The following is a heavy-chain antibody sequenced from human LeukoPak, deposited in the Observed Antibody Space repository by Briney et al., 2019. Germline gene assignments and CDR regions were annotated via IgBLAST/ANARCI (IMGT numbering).Heavy chain of an antibody. CDR3: ARVNYATGYFDY. CDR2: INHSGST. D-gene: IGHD3-16*01. J-gene: IGHJ4*02. V-gene: IGHV4-34*01. CDR1: GGSFSGYY. Sequence: SETLSLTCAVYGGSFSGYYWSWIRQPPGKGLEWIGEINHSGSTDYNPSLKSRVTISVDTSKNQFSLKLSSVTAADTAVYYCARVNYATGYFDYWGQGTLVTVSS.